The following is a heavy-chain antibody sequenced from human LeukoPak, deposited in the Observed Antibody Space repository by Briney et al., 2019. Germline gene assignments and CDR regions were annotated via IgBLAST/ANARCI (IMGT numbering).Heavy chain of an antibody. D-gene: IGHD6-19*01. CDR3: ARGAYNSGWSCGY. V-gene: IGHV3-48*01. CDR2: ISSSSSTI. J-gene: IGHJ4*02. CDR1: GFTFSSYS. Sequence: GGSLRLSCAASGFTFSSYSMNWVPQAPGMGLEWVSFISSSSSTIYYADSVKGRFTISRDNAKNSLYMQMTSLRAEDTAVYYCARGAYNSGWSCGYWGQGTLVTVSS.